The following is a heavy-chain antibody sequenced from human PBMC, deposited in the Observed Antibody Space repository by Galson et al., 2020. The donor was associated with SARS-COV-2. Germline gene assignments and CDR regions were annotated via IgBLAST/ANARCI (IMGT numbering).Heavy chain of an antibody. V-gene: IGHV4-31*03. J-gene: IGHJ4*02. Sequence: SEPLSLTRTVSGGSISSGGYYWSWIRQHPGKGLEWIGYIYYSGSTYYNPSLKSRVTISVDTSKNQFSLTLSTVTAADTAVYYCARGLSYYGSGRIIYFDYWGQGTLVTVSS. CDR2: IYYSGST. CDR1: GGSISSGGYY. CDR3: ARGLSYYGSGRIIYFDY. D-gene: IGHD3-10*01.